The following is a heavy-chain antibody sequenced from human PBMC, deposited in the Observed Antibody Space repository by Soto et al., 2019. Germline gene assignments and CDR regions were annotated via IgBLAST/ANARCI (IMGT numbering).Heavy chain of an antibody. J-gene: IGHJ4*02. CDR3: ARGLQLDY. Sequence: PSETLSLTCSVSGASLSSYYYTWIRQPPGKGLEWIGYIYYSGSTNYNPSHKRRVTKSVDTSKNQFSLKLSSVTAADTAVYYCARGLQLDYWGQGTLVTVSS. CDR1: GASLSSYY. D-gene: IGHD4-4*01. V-gene: IGHV4-59*08. CDR2: IYYSGST.